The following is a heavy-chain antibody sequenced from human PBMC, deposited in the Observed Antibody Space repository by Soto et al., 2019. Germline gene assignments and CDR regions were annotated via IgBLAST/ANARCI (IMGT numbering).Heavy chain of an antibody. V-gene: IGHV1-2*02. CDR2: INPNSGGT. D-gene: IGHD3-22*01. J-gene: IGHJ4*02. CDR3: ARYGYSVYYFDY. CDR1: GYTFTGYY. Sequence: GASVKVSFNASGYTFTGYYMHWVRQAPGQGLEWMGWINPNSGGTNYAQKFQGRVTMTRDTSISTAYMELSRLRSDDTAVYYCARYGYSVYYFDYWGQGTLVTVSS.